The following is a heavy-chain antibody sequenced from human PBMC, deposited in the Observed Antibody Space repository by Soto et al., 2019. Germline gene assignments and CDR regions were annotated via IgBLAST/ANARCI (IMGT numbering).Heavy chain of an antibody. D-gene: IGHD3-3*01. Sequence: GGSLRLSCAASGFTVNDHAMHWVRQAPGKGLEWVSGITWNSRSIGYADSVKGRFTISRDNAKNSLYLQMNSLRAEDTALYYCAKDLFGFWSGREYYHHFYMDVWGKGTTVTVSS. CDR1: GFTVNDHA. V-gene: IGHV3-9*01. CDR3: AKDLFGFWSGREYYHHFYMDV. CDR2: ITWNSRSI. J-gene: IGHJ6*03.